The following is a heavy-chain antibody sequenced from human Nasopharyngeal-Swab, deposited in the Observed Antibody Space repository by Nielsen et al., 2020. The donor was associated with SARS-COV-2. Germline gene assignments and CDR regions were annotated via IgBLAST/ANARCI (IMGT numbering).Heavy chain of an antibody. D-gene: IGHD1-26*01. V-gene: IGHV3-23*01. CDR2: ITADGSAT. Sequence: VRQAQGKGLEWFSSITADGSATYYADSVKGRFTISRDNSKSTLNLQMSRLRAEDTALYYCTKDWEGANYYYNGMDAWGQGTTVTVSS. CDR3: TKDWEGANYYYNGMDA. J-gene: IGHJ6*02.